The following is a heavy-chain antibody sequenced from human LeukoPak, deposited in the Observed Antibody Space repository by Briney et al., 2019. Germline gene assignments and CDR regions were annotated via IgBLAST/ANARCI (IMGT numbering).Heavy chain of an antibody. D-gene: IGHD4-17*01. CDR3: ARRNGDYADFDY. V-gene: IGHV4-39*07. CDR1: GGSISGSSYY. CDR2: IYYSGST. Sequence: SETLSLTCTVSGGSISGSSYYWGWIRQPPGKGLEWIGSIYYSGSTYYNPSLKSRVTISVDKSKNQFSLKLSSVTAADTAVYHCARRNGDYADFDYWGQGTLVTVSS. J-gene: IGHJ4*02.